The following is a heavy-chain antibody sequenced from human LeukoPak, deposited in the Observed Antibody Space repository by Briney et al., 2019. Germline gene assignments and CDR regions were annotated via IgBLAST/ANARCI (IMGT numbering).Heavy chain of an antibody. CDR2: INHSGST. J-gene: IGHJ4*02. CDR1: GGSFSGYY. V-gene: IGHV4-34*01. D-gene: IGHD6-19*01. CDR3: ARGWGIAVAATPTRLDY. Sequence: SETLSLTCAVYGGSFSGYYWSWIRQPPGKVLEWIGEINHSGSTNYNPSLKSRVTISVDTSKNQFSLKLSSVTAADTAVYYCARGWGIAVAATPTRLDYWGQGTLVTVSS.